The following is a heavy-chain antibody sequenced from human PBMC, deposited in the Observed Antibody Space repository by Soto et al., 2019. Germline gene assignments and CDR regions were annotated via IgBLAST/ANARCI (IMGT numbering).Heavy chain of an antibody. J-gene: IGHJ4*02. Sequence: EVQLVESGGGLVQPGGSLRLSCAASGFTFSSYSMNWVRQAPGTGLEWVSYISSSSSTIYYADSVKGRFTISRDNAKNSLYLQMNSLRAEDTAVYYCARGAYYYDSSGLSYWGQGTRVTVAS. CDR3: ARGAYYYDSSGLSY. D-gene: IGHD3-22*01. CDR2: ISSSSSTI. V-gene: IGHV3-48*01. CDR1: GFTFSSYS.